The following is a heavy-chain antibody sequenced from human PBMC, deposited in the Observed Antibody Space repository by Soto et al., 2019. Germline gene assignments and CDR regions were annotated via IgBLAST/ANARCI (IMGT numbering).Heavy chain of an antibody. V-gene: IGHV3-30*03. CDR1: GFTFSIYG. D-gene: IGHD3-16*01. Sequence: PGGSLRLSCAVSGFTFSIYGMQWVRQAPGKGLECVAGISYDGSDKYYVDSVEGRFTISRDNSKNTLYLQMNSLRAEDTAVYYCARVGGRFVWDVKNDAFDMWGRGTMVTVSS. J-gene: IGHJ3*02. CDR2: ISYDGSDK. CDR3: ARVGGRFVWDVKNDAFDM.